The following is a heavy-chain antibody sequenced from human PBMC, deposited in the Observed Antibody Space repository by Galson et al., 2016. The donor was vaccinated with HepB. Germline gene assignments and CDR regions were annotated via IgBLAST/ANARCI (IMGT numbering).Heavy chain of an antibody. CDR2: IIPIFDTA. Sequence: SVKVSCKASGDTFNNYAISWVRQAPGQGPEWIGGIIPIFDTAKYAQKFQGRVTITADEATYTAYMVLSSLTSEDTALYYCARDAMVRGAALDYWGQGTLVTVSS. CDR3: ARDAMVRGAALDY. CDR1: GDTFNNYA. J-gene: IGHJ4*02. D-gene: IGHD3-10*01. V-gene: IGHV1-69*13.